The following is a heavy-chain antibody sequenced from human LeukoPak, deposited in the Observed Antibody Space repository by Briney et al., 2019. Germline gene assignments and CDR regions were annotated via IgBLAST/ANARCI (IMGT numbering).Heavy chain of an antibody. D-gene: IGHD3-22*01. CDR1: GYTFTSYF. CDR2: INAGGGST. Sequence: ASVKISCKASGYTFTSYFLHWGRQAPGQGLQWMGIINAGGGSTNYAQKFQGRVTMTIDTSTSTVYMELSRLRSEDTAVYYCARDGRYDSSGYSFDYWGQGTLATVSS. V-gene: IGHV1-46*01. J-gene: IGHJ4*02. CDR3: ARDGRYDSSGYSFDY.